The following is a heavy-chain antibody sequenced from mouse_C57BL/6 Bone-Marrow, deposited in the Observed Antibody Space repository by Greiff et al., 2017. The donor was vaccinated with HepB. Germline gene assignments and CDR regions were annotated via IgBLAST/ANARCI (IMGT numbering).Heavy chain of an antibody. D-gene: IGHD2-4*01. CDR2: ISSGSSTI. V-gene: IGHV5-17*01. J-gene: IGHJ3*01. CDR3: ARCWDYGAWFAY. CDR1: GFTFSDYG. Sequence: EVKVVESGGGLVKPGGSLKLSCAASGFTFSDYGMHWVRQAPEKGLEWVAYISSGSSTIYYADTVKGRFTISRDNAKNTLFLQMTSLRSEDTAMYYCARCWDYGAWFAYWGQGTLVTVSA.